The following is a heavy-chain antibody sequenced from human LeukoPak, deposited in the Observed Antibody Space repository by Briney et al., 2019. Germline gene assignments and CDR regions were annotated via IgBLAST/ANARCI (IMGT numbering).Heavy chain of an antibody. CDR1: GFTFDDYA. CDR2: ISWNSGSI. Sequence: GRSLRLSCAAAGFTFDDYAMHWVRQAPGKGLEWASGISWNSGSIGYADSVKGRFTISRDNAKNTLYLQMNSLRAEDTAVYYCARTGIAARPTVWFDPWGQGTLVTVSP. V-gene: IGHV3-9*01. J-gene: IGHJ5*02. D-gene: IGHD6-6*01. CDR3: ARTGIAARPTVWFDP.